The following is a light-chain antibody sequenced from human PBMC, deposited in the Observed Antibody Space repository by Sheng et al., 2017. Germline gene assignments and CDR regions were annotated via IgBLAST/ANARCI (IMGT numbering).Light chain of an antibody. CDR3: QQRSIWPIT. V-gene: IGKV3-11*01. Sequence: EVVLTQSPATLSLSPGERATLSCRASQSIDNFLAWYQQRPGQAPRLLIYDTSSRATGIPARFSGSRSGTDFTLTISILEPEDFALYYCQQRSIWPITFGQGTRLEIK. J-gene: IGKJ5*01. CDR2: DTS. CDR1: QSIDNF.